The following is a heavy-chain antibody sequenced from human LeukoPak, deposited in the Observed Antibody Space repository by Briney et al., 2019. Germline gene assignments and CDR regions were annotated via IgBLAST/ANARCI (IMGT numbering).Heavy chain of an antibody. Sequence: SVKVSCKASGGTFSGYAISWVRQAPGQGLEWMGGIIPIFGTANYAQKFQGRVTITTDESTSTAYMELSSLRSEGTAVYYCASGIFGVVIPWFDPWGQGTLVTVYS. V-gene: IGHV1-69*05. CDR1: GGTFSGYA. D-gene: IGHD3-3*01. CDR3: ASGIFGVVIPWFDP. CDR2: IIPIFGTA. J-gene: IGHJ5*02.